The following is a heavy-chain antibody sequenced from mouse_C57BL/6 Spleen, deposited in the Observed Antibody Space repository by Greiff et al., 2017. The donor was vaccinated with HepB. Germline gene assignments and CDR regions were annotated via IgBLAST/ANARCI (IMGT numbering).Heavy chain of an antibody. Sequence: LVESGAELVRPGASVTLSCKASGYTFTDYEMHWVKQTPVHGLEWIGAIDPETGGTAYNQKFKGKAILTADKSSSTAYMELRSLTSEDSAVYYCLWDYYDYDGFAYWGQGTLVTVSA. J-gene: IGHJ3*01. CDR2: IDPETGGT. D-gene: IGHD2-4*01. CDR1: GYTFTDYE. V-gene: IGHV1-15*01. CDR3: LWDYYDYDGFAY.